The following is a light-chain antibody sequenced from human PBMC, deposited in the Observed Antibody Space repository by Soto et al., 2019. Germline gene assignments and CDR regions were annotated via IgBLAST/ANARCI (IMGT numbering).Light chain of an antibody. J-gene: IGLJ1*01. Sequence: QSVLTQPPSASGSPGQSVTIPCTGTSSDVGGYDHVSWYQQHPGKAPKLMIYEDTKRPAGVPDRFSGSKSGNTASLTVPGLQAEDEADYYCSSDAGNYNYVFGTGTKVTVL. CDR1: SSDVGGYDH. V-gene: IGLV2-8*01. CDR2: EDT. CDR3: SSDAGNYNYV.